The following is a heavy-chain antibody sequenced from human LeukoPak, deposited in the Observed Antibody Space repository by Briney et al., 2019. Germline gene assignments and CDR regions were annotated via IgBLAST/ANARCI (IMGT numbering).Heavy chain of an antibody. J-gene: IGHJ4*02. CDR3: ARDLPKNAVAGTGFDY. D-gene: IGHD6-19*01. Sequence: PGGSLRLSCAASGFTFSSYWMSWVRQAPGKGLEWVANIEQDGSEKYYVDSVKGRFTISRDNAKNSLYLQMNSLRAEDTAVYYCARDLPKNAVAGTGFDYWGQGTLVTVSS. CDR2: IEQDGSEK. V-gene: IGHV3-7*01. CDR1: GFTFSSYW.